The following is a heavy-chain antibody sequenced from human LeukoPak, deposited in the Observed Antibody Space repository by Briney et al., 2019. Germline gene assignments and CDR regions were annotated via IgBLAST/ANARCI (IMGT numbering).Heavy chain of an antibody. CDR3: ARGSRGYSYGYDY. J-gene: IGHJ4*02. CDR2: IYYSGST. D-gene: IGHD5-18*01. CDR1: GGSISSYY. Sequence: PSETLSLTCTVSGGSISSYYWSWIRQPPGKGLEWIGYIYYSGSTNYSPSLKSRVTISVDTSKNQFSLKLSSVTAADTAVYYCARGSRGYSYGYDYWGQGTLVTVSS. V-gene: IGHV4-59*01.